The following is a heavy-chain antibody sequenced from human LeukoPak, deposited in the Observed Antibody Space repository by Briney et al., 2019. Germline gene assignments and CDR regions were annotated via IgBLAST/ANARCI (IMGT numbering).Heavy chain of an antibody. Sequence: ASVKVSCKASGYTFTSYYMHWVRQAPGQGLEWMGIINPSGGSTNYAQKFQGRITMTRDTSTRTVYMELSSLRSEDTAVYYCARETRIAARPGSDYWGQGTLVTVSS. CDR3: ARETRIAARPGSDY. V-gene: IGHV1-46*01. CDR2: INPSGGST. J-gene: IGHJ4*02. CDR1: GYTFTSYY. D-gene: IGHD6-6*01.